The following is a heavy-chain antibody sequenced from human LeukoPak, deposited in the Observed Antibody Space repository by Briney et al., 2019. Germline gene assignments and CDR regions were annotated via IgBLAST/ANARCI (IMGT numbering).Heavy chain of an antibody. J-gene: IGHJ3*02. D-gene: IGHD6-6*01. Sequence: GASVKVSCKASGGTFSSYAISWVRQAPGQGLEWMGIINPSGGSTSYAQKFQGRVTMTRDTSTSTVYMELSSLRSEDTAVYYCARDFAYSSSSVSDAFDIWGQGTMVTVSS. CDR2: INPSGGST. V-gene: IGHV1-46*01. CDR3: ARDFAYSSSSVSDAFDI. CDR1: GGTFSSYA.